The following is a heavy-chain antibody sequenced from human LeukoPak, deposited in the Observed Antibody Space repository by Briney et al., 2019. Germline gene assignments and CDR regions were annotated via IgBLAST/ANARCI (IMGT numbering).Heavy chain of an antibody. J-gene: IGHJ5*02. D-gene: IGHD3-16*01. Sequence: ASVKVSCKASGYTFTSYYMHWVRQAPGQGLEWMGMINPSGGSTRYEQKFQGRVTMTRDTSTSTVYMELSSLRSEDTAVYYCARESIAEPGVPFGPWGQGTLATVSS. CDR2: INPSGGST. CDR1: GYTFTSYY. CDR3: ARESIAEPGVPFGP. V-gene: IGHV1-46*01.